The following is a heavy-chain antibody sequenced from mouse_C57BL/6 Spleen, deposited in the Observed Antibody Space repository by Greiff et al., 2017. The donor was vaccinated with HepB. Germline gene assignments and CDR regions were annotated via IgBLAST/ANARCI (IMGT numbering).Heavy chain of an antibody. Sequence: EVMLVESGGGLVKPGGSLKLSCAASGFTFSSYAMSWVRQTPENRLEWVATISDGGSYTYYPDNVKGRFTISRDNAKNNLYLQMSHLKSEDTAMYYCARSYYDYDEAWFAYWGQGTLVTVSA. V-gene: IGHV5-4*03. CDR2: ISDGGSYT. CDR3: ARSYYDYDEAWFAY. J-gene: IGHJ3*01. D-gene: IGHD2-4*01. CDR1: GFTFSSYA.